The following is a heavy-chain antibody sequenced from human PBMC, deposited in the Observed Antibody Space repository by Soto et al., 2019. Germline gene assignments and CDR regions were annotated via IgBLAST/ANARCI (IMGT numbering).Heavy chain of an antibody. CDR2: FDPEDGET. CDR1: GYTLTELS. CDR3: AREDGSAYYFDY. Sequence: ASLKVSCKVSGYTLTELSMHWVLQAPGKGLEWMGGFDPEDGETIYAQKLQGRVTMTEDTSTDTAYMELSSLRSEDTAVYYCAREDGSAYYFDYWGQGTLVTVSS. J-gene: IGHJ4*02. D-gene: IGHD3-10*01. V-gene: IGHV1-24*01.